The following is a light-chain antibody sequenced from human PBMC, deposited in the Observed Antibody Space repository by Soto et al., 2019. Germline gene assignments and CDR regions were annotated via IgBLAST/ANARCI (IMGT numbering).Light chain of an antibody. J-gene: IGKJ1*01. CDR3: QQYYSART. CDR2: WAS. CDR1: QSVLHSSNNKNY. V-gene: IGKV4-1*01. Sequence: DIVMTQSPDSLAVSLGERATINCKSSQSVLHSSNNKNYLAWYQQKAGQPPKLPIYWASTRESGVPDRFSGGGSGTDFTLTISSLQAEDVAVYYCQQYYSARTFGQGTKVEIK.